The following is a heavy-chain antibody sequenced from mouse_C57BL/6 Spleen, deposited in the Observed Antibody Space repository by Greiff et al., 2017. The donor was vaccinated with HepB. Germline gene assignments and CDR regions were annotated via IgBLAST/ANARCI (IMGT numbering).Heavy chain of an antibody. V-gene: IGHV1-42*01. Sequence: EVQLQQSGPELVKPGASVKISCKASGYSFTGYYMNWVKQSPEKSLEWIGEINPSTGGTTYNQKFKAKATLTVDKSSSTAYMQLKSLTSEDSAVYYCARRDDGYHPYAMDYWGQGTSVTVSS. J-gene: IGHJ4*01. CDR3: ARRDDGYHPYAMDY. CDR2: INPSTGGT. CDR1: GYSFTGYY. D-gene: IGHD2-3*01.